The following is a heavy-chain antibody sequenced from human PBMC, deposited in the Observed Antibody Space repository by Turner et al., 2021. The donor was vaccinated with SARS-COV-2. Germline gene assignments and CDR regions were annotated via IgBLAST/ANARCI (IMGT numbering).Heavy chain of an antibody. CDR3: ARSYHTYYFDY. CDR1: GGSITSSTYY. Sequence: QLQQQESGPGLVKPSETLSLTCTVSGGSITSSTYYWGWIRQPPGKGLDWIGSFCSSGSTYYNPSLKSRVTISVDTSKNQFSLKLTSVTAADTAVYYCARSYHTYYFDYWGQGTLGTVSS. J-gene: IGHJ4*02. D-gene: IGHD2-2*01. CDR2: FCSSGST. V-gene: IGHV4-39*01.